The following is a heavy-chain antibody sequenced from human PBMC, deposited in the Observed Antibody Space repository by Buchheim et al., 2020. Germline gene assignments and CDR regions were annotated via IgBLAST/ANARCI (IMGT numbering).Heavy chain of an antibody. D-gene: IGHD2-15*01. CDR1: GFSLSGYA. Sequence: EVQLVESGGGLVKPGGSLRLSCAASGFSLSGYAVNWVRQAPGKGLEWVSYITSSSGFIYYADSVKGRFTISRDNAKNSVYLQIDGLRAEDMGVYYCAREGGQRITDYWGQGT. CDR3: AREGGQRITDY. J-gene: IGHJ4*02. CDR2: ITSSSGFI. V-gene: IGHV3-21*01.